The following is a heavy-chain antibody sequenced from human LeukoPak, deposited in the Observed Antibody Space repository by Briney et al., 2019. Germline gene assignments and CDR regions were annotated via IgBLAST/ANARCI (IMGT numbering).Heavy chain of an antibody. V-gene: IGHV3-74*01. CDR3: ARDRLYSYGFDY. Sequence: PGGSLRLSCAASGFTFSNYAMSWVRQAPGKGLVWVSRINSDGSSTSYADSVKGRFTISRDNAKNTLYLQMNSLRAEDTAVYYCARDRLYSYGFDYWGQGTLVTVSS. CDR2: INSDGSST. CDR1: GFTFSNYA. J-gene: IGHJ4*02. D-gene: IGHD5-18*01.